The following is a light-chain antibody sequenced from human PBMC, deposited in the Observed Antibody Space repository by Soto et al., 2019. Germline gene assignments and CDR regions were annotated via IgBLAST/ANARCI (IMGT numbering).Light chain of an antibody. Sequence: EIVLTQSPVTLSLSPGERATLSCRASQSVSSSYLAWYQQKPGQAPRLLIYGASSRATGIPDRFSGSGSGTDFTLTISSLQPEDFATYYCQQSYSTPPWTFGQGTKVDIK. CDR2: GAS. CDR3: QQSYSTPPWT. CDR1: QSVSSSY. J-gene: IGKJ1*01. V-gene: IGKV3-20*01.